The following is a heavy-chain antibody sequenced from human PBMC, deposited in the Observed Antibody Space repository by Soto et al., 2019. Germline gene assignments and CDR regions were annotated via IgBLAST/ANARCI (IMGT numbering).Heavy chain of an antibody. CDR2: IYHSGST. Sequence: XETLSLPCAVSGYSISSGEYWGWIRQPPGKGLEWIVSIYHSGSTYYNPSLKSRVTISVDTSKNQFSLKLSSVTAADTAVYYCARGQPGIAVRFDPWGQGTLVTVSS. CDR1: GYSISSGEY. J-gene: IGHJ5*02. V-gene: IGHV4-38-2*01. CDR3: ARGQPGIAVRFDP. D-gene: IGHD6-19*01.